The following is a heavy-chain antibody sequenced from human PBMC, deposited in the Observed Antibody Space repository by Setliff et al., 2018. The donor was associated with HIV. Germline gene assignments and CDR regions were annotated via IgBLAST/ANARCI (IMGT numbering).Heavy chain of an antibody. CDR1: GYTFTNYW. CDR2: VYPGDSET. Sequence: PGESLKISCKASGYTFTNYWIAWVRQMPGKGLEWMGIVYPGDSETRYSPSFQGQVTISVDKSISAAFLQWTSLKASDTAIYFCATFPLVDGSDTEVDSWGQGTPVTVSS. D-gene: IGHD2-21*02. J-gene: IGHJ4*02. CDR3: ATFPLVDGSDTEVDS. V-gene: IGHV5-51*01.